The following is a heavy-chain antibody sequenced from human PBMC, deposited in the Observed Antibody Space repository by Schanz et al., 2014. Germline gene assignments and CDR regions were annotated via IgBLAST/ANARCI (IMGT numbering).Heavy chain of an antibody. D-gene: IGHD3-3*01. CDR2: IKQDESER. V-gene: IGHV3-7*01. Sequence: EVQLVESGGGLVQPGGSLRLSCAAPGFTFSTYWMSWVRQAPGKGLEWVANIKQDESERSYVDSVKGRFTISRDNAKNSLYLQMNSLRAEDTAVYYCARDKGGYYPFDYWGQGTLVTVSS. J-gene: IGHJ4*02. CDR3: ARDKGGYYPFDY. CDR1: GFTFSTYW.